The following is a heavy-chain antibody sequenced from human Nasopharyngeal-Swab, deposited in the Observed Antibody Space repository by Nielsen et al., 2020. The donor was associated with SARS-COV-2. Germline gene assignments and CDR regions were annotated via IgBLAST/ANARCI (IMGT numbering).Heavy chain of an antibody. CDR1: GFTFSSYG. D-gene: IGHD6-13*01. V-gene: IGHV3-30*03. J-gene: IGHJ4*02. Sequence: GESLKISCAASGFTFSSYGMHWVRQAPGKGLEWVAVISYDGSNKYYADSVKGRFTISRDNSKNTLYLQMNSLRAEDTAVYYCARGDSSSWYQFFGSYWGQGTLVTVSS. CDR2: ISYDGSNK. CDR3: ARGDSSSWYQFFGSY.